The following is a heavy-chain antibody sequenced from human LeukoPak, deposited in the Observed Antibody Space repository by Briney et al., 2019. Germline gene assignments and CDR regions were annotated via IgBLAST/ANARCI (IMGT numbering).Heavy chain of an antibody. CDR3: TTDYGHGT. CDR2: IRSKTDGGTT. J-gene: IGHJ5*02. CDR1: GFTFSNAW. Sequence: KPGGSLRLSCAASGFTFSNAWMSWVRQAPGKGLEWVGRIRSKTDGGTTDYAAPVKGRLTISRDDSTNTLYLHMNSLKTDDTAVYYCTTDYGHGTWGQGTLVTVSS. V-gene: IGHV3-15*01. D-gene: IGHD1-1*01.